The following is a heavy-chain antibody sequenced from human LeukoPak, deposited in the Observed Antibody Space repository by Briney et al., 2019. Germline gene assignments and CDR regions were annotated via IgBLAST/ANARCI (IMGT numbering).Heavy chain of an antibody. CDR3: ARGNSSRGYSYGQSTYGMDV. CDR2: INHSGST. V-gene: IGHV4-34*01. CDR1: GGSFSGYY. J-gene: IGHJ6*02. Sequence: PSETLSLTCAVYGGSFSGYYWSWIRQPPGKGLEWIGEINHSGSTNYNPSLKSRVTISVDTSKNQFSLKLSSVTAADTAVYYCARGNSSRGYSYGQSTYGMDVWGQGTTVTVSS. D-gene: IGHD5-18*01.